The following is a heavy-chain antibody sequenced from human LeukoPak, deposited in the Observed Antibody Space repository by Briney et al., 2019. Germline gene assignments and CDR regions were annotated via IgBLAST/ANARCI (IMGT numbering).Heavy chain of an antibody. J-gene: IGHJ6*03. V-gene: IGHV3-66*01. CDR1: GFTFSDYY. CDR3: ARSLWGYSGDYYYMDV. D-gene: IGHD2-15*01. Sequence: GGSLRPSCAASGFTFSDYYMSWVRQAPGKGLEWVSVIYSGGSTYYADSVKGRFTISRDNSKSTLYLQMHSLRAEDTAVYYCARSLWGYSGDYYYMDVWGKGTTVTISS. CDR2: IYSGGST.